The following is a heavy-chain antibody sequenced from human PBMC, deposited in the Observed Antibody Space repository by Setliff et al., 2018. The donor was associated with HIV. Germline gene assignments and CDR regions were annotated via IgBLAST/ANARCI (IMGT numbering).Heavy chain of an antibody. J-gene: IGHJ4*02. D-gene: IGHD3-22*01. Sequence: RASVKVSCQASGYSFTTYSINWLRQAPGQGPEWMGWIHTSTGKPTYVRDFTGRFVFSLDTSVNTAFLQISDLKTEDTAVYYCARNSPFPPSSGAHFDFWGPGTLVTVSS. V-gene: IGHV7-4-1*02. CDR2: IHTSTGKP. CDR3: ARNSPFPPSSGAHFDF. CDR1: GYSFTTYS.